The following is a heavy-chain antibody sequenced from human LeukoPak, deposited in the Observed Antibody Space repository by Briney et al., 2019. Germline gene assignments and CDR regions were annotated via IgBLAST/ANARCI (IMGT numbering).Heavy chain of an antibody. J-gene: IGHJ4*02. V-gene: IGHV5-51*01. D-gene: IGHD3-22*01. Sequence: GESLKISCKGSGYSFTSYWIGWVRQMPGKGLEWMGIIYPGDSDTRYSPSFQGQVTISADKSTSTAYLQWSSLKASDTAMYYCAINYYDSSGHYSGAYWGQGTLVTVSS. CDR1: GYSFTSYW. CDR3: AINYYDSSGHYSGAY. CDR2: IYPGDSDT.